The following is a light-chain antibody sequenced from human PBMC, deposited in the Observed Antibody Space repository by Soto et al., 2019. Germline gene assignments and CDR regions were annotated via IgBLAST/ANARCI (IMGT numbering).Light chain of an antibody. CDR3: QQYNTSPWT. J-gene: IGKJ1*01. CDR1: QSVSSSY. CDR2: GAP. Sequence: EIVLTQSPGTLSLSPGERGTLSCRASQSVSSSYLAWYQQKPGQAPRLLIYGAPNRATGIPDRFSGSGSGTDFTLTISRLEPEDFAVYYCQQYNTSPWTFGQGTKVEIK. V-gene: IGKV3-20*01.